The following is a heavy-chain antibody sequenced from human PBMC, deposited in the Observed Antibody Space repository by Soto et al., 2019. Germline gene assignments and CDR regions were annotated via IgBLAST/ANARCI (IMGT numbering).Heavy chain of an antibody. J-gene: IGHJ4*02. CDR3: ARDKIQGAPDYLDS. CDR2: ISGSGGNT. Sequence: PGGSLRLSCAASGFTFSSYAMGWVRQAPGKGLEWVSSISGSGGNTYYADSVKGRFTISRDNSKDTLYLQMNNLRAEDTAVYYCARDKIQGAPDYLDSWGQGTLVTVSS. V-gene: IGHV3-23*01. CDR1: GFTFSSYA.